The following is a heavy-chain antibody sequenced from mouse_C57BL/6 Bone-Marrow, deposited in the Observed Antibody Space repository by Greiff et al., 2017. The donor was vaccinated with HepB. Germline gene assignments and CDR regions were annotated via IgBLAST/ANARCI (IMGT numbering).Heavy chain of an antibody. CDR3: ARYDYGYDEGFAY. D-gene: IGHD2-2*01. CDR2: IYPRSGNT. J-gene: IGHJ3*01. V-gene: IGHV1-81*01. CDR1: GYTFTSYG. Sequence: QVQLKESGAELARPGASVKLSCKASGYTFTSYGISWVKQRTGQGLEWIGEIYPRSGNTYYNEKFKGKATLTADKSSSTAYMELRSLTSADSAVYFCARYDYGYDEGFAYWGQGTLVTVSA.